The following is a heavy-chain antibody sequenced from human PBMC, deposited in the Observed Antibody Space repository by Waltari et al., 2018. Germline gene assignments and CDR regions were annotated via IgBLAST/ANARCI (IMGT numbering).Heavy chain of an antibody. V-gene: IGHV1-2*02. CDR2: INPNSGGT. D-gene: IGHD6-19*01. J-gene: IGHJ3*02. CDR3: ARAVAVAGSDDAFDI. Sequence: QVQLVQSGAEVKKPGASVKVSCKASGYTFTGYYMHLVRLAPGQGLEWMGWINPNSGGTNYARKFQGRVTMTRDTSISTAYMELSRLRSDDTAVYYCARAVAVAGSDDAFDIWGQGTMVTVSS. CDR1: GYTFTGYY.